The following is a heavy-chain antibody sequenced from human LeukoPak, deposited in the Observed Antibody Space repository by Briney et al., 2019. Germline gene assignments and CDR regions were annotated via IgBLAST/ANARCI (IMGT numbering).Heavy chain of an antibody. J-gene: IGHJ6*02. Sequence: GGSLSLSCVLSGFCVSSNYMNWARQPPAEGLEWVSVVYSAGDTYYADSVRGRFTISRDNSKNTLYLQMNSLRAEDTAVYFCARGPGRLSGMDVWGQGTTVTVSS. CDR2: VYSAGDT. CDR1: GFCVSSNY. V-gene: IGHV3-66*01. CDR3: ARGPGRLSGMDV.